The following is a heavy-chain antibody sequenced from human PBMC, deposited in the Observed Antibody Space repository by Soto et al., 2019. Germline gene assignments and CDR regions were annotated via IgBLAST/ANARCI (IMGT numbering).Heavy chain of an antibody. J-gene: IGHJ4*02. CDR3: AGGGGRHIDY. V-gene: IGHV4-59*08. CDR1: GGSISTYY. CDR2: IYYSGST. D-gene: IGHD1-26*01. Sequence: QVQLQESGPGLAKPSETLSLTCTVSGGSISTYYWSWIRQPPGKGLEWIGYIYYSGSTNYNPSRKGRVTIAVDTSKNRFSLKLSSVPAADTAVYYCAGGGGRHIDYWGQGTLVTVSS.